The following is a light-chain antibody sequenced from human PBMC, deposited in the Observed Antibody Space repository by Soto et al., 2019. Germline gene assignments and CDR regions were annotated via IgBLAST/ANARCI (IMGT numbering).Light chain of an antibody. CDR3: QSFDTSLGRSV. Sequence: QSVLTQPPSVSGAPGQRVTIPCTGTSSNIGAGFDVHWYQHLPGTAPKLLIYGNNHRPSGVPDRFSGSKSGTSASLAITGLQAEDEADYSCQSFDTSLGRSVFGGGTKPDRP. V-gene: IGLV1-40*01. CDR1: SSNIGAGFD. J-gene: IGLJ2*01. CDR2: GNN.